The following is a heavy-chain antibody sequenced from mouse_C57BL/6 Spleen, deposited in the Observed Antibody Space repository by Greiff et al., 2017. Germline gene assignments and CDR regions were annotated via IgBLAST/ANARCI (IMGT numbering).Heavy chain of an antibody. CDR3: ARDQGLPPYYFDY. CDR1: GFTFSSYA. V-gene: IGHV5-4*01. Sequence: EVKLMESGGGLVKPGGSLKLSCAASGFTFSSYAMSWVRQTPEKRLEWVATISDGGSYTYYPDNVKGRFTISRDNAKNNLYLQMSHLKSEDTAMYYCARDQGLPPYYFDYWGQGTTLTVSS. CDR2: ISDGGSYT. J-gene: IGHJ2*01.